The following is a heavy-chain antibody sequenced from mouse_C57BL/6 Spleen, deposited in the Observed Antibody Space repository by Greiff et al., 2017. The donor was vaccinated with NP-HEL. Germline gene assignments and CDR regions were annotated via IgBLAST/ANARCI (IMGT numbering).Heavy chain of an antibody. J-gene: IGHJ4*01. CDR1: GYTFTSYW. Sequence: QVQLQQPGAELVKPGASVKLSCKASGYTFTSYWMHWVKQRPGQGLEWIGMIHPNSGSTNYNEKFKSKATLTVDKSSSTAYMQLSSLTSEDSAVYYCARNDGNYDLYYYAMDYWGQGTSVTVSS. CDR3: ARNDGNYDLYYYAMDY. CDR2: IHPNSGST. D-gene: IGHD2-1*01. V-gene: IGHV1-64*01.